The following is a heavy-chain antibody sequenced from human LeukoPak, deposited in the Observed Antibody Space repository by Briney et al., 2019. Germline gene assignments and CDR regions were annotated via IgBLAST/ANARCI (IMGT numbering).Heavy chain of an antibody. CDR3: VRTPITIFGVVIIPVFNAFDI. J-gene: IGHJ3*02. CDR1: GGSISSYY. CDR2: IYTSGST. D-gene: IGHD3-3*01. V-gene: IGHV4-4*07. Sequence: SETLSLTCTVSGGSISSYYWSWIRQPAGKGLEWIGRIYTSGSTNYNPPLKSRVTMSVDTSKNQFSLKLSSVTAADTAVYYCVRTPITIFGVVIIPVFNAFDIWGQGTMVTVSS.